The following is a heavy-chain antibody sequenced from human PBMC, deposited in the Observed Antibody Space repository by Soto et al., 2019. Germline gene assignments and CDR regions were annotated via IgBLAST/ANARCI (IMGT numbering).Heavy chain of an antibody. J-gene: IGHJ4*02. CDR2: ISGRDDST. CDR3: ARDRERDAWYEDY. CDR1: GFSFSNYA. V-gene: IGHV3-23*01. D-gene: IGHD6-13*01. Sequence: PGESLKISCVASGFSFSNYAMSWVRQVPGKGLEWVSVISGRDDSTYYADSVKGRFTISRDNSKNTLYLQMNRLRAEDTAIYYCARDRERDAWYEDYWGQGTLVTVSS.